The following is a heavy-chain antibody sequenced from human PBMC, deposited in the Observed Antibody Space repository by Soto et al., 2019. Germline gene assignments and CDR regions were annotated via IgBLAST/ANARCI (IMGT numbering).Heavy chain of an antibody. CDR3: VRCKLMATFEY. J-gene: IGHJ4*02. Sequence: QVQLMESGPGLVKPSETLSLSCTVSGASISTPGSYWGWVRQSPGTGLQWIGFVYYTGDTYYSPSFKSRVTMSVDTSKNQLSMTLRSMTAADTALFYCVRCKLMATFEYWGQGALVTVSS. CDR1: GASISTPGSY. D-gene: IGHD5-12*01. V-gene: IGHV4-39*01. CDR2: VYYTGDT.